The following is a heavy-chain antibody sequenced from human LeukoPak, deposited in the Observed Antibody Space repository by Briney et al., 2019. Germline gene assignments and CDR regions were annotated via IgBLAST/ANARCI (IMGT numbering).Heavy chain of an antibody. CDR1: GYTFTSYG. CDR3: ARAGWYELPRYAFDI. CDR2: ISAYNGNT. J-gene: IGHJ3*02. Sequence: ASVKVSCKASGYTFTSYGISWVRQAPGQGLEWMGWISAYNGNTNYAQKLQGRVTITTDTSTSTAYMELRSLRSDDTAVYHCARAGWYELPRYAFDIWGQGTMVTVSS. V-gene: IGHV1-18*01. D-gene: IGHD6-19*01.